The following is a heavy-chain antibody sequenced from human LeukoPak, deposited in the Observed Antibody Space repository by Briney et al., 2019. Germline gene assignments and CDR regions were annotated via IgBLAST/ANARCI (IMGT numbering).Heavy chain of an antibody. CDR2: IIPIFGTA. CDR1: GGTFSNYA. J-gene: IGHJ4*02. Sequence: ASVKVSCKTSGGTFSNYAISWVRQAPGQGLEWMGGIIPIFGTANYAQKFQGRVTITTDESTSTAYMELSSLRYEDTAVYYCATSSGHDLGWPQHYFDNWGQGTLITVSS. V-gene: IGHV1-69*05. CDR3: ATSSGHDLGWPQHYFDN. D-gene: IGHD6-19*01.